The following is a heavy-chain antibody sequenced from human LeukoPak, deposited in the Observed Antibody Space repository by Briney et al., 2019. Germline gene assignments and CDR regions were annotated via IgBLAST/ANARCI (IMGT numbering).Heavy chain of an antibody. V-gene: IGHV3-7*04. J-gene: IGHJ3*02. CDR3: ARAKRNGFDI. CDR2: INLDGSEK. CDR1: GFIFSTSW. Sequence: GGSLRLSCTASGFIFSTSWMTWVRQAPGKGLEWVANINLDGSEKYYVDSVKGRFTISRDNAKNSLYLQMNSLRAEDTAVYYCARAKRNGFDIWGQGTMVTVSS.